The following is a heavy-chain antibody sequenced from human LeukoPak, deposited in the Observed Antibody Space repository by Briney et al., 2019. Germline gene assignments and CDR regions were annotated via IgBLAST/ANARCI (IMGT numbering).Heavy chain of an antibody. J-gene: IGHJ4*02. CDR2: IWNDGSDK. D-gene: IGHD2-21*02. CDR3: AKDPTVVVTVVDY. V-gene: IGHV3-33*06. CDR1: GFSFSTYG. Sequence: GGSLRLSCAASGFSFSTYGMHWVRQAPGKGLEWVAVIWNDGSDKRYADSVKGRFTISRDNSKNTLYLQMNSLRAEDTAVYYCAKDPTVVVTVVDYWGQGTLVTVSS.